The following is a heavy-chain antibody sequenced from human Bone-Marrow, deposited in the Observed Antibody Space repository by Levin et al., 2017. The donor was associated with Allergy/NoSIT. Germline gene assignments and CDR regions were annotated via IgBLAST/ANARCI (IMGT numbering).Heavy chain of an antibody. CDR2: IKSKTDGGTT. CDR1: GFTFSNAW. Sequence: PGGSLRLSCAASGFTFSNAWMSWVRQAPGKGLEWVGRIKSKTDGGTTDYAAPVKGRFTISRDDSKNTLYLQMNSLKTEDTAVYYCTTESLNCSSTSCYGPLENWFDPWGQGTLVTVSS. CDR3: TTESLNCSSTSCYGPLENWFDP. D-gene: IGHD2-2*01. J-gene: IGHJ5*02. V-gene: IGHV3-15*01.